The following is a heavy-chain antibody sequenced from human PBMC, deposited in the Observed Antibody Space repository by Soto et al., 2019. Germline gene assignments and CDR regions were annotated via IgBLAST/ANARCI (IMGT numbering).Heavy chain of an antibody. V-gene: IGHV3-33*01. D-gene: IGHD3-10*02. CDR2: IWYDGSNK. Sequence: QVQLVESGGGVVQPGRSLRLSCAASGFTFSSHGMHWVRQAPGKGLEWVAVIWYDGSNKYYADSVKGRFTISRDNSKNTLYLQGDSLRDEDTAVYYCARGGNSVRGAFDVWGQGTMVTVSS. CDR3: ARGGNSVRGAFDV. J-gene: IGHJ3*01. CDR1: GFTFSSHG.